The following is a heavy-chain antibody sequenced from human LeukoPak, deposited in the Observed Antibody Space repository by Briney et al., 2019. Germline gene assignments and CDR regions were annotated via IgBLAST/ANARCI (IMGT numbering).Heavy chain of an antibody. Sequence: SETLSLTCAVYGGSFSGYYWSWIRQPPGKGLEWIGEINHSGSTNYNPSLKSRVTISVDTSKNQFSLKLSSVTAADTAVYYCARVSMGYDFWSGYYSSTPIIDYWGQGTLVTVSS. V-gene: IGHV4-34*01. CDR2: INHSGST. CDR1: GGSFSGYY. D-gene: IGHD3-3*01. J-gene: IGHJ4*02. CDR3: ARVSMGYDFWSGYYSSTPIIDY.